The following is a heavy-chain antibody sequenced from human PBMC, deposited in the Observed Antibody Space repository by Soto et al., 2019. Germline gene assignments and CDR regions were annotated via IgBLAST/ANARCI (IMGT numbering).Heavy chain of an antibody. Sequence: GGSLRLSCAASGFTFSSYSMNWVRQAPGKGLEWVSSISSSSSSIYYADSVKGRFTTSRDNAENSLYLQMNNLRAGDAAVYYCAREKDWASQGMDVWGQGTSVTVSS. CDR2: ISSSSSSI. V-gene: IGHV3-21*01. CDR3: AREKDWASQGMDV. D-gene: IGHD3-9*01. J-gene: IGHJ6*02. CDR1: GFTFSSYS.